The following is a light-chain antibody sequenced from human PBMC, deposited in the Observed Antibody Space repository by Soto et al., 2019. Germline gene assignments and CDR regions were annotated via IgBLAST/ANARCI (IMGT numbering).Light chain of an antibody. Sequence: QSALTQPASVSGSPGQSITISCTGTSSDVGGYNYVSWYQQHPCKAPKFMIYDVSNRPSGVSNRFSGSTSGNTASLTIYGLETEDEDDYYCCSYTSSNGRQVVFGTGTQVTVL. CDR3: CSYTSSNGRQVV. CDR2: DVS. CDR1: SSDVGGYNY. J-gene: IGLJ1*01. V-gene: IGLV2-14*01.